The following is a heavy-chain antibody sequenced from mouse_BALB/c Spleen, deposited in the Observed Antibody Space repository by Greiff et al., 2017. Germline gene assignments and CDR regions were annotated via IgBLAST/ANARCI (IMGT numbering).Heavy chain of an antibody. V-gene: IGHV1S135*01. CDR3: ARSGITTGGPWFAY. Sequence: VQLQQSGPELGKPGASVKISCKASGYSFTGYNMYWVKQSHRKSLEWIGYIDPYNGGTSYNQKSKGKATLTVDKSSSTAYMHLNSLTSEDSAIYYCARSGITTGGPWFAYWGQGTLVTVSA. J-gene: IGHJ3*01. CDR2: IDPYNGGT. CDR1: GYSFTGYN. D-gene: IGHD2-4*01.